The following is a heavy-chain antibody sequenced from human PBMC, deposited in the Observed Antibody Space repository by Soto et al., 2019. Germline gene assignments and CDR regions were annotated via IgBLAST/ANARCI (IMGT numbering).Heavy chain of an antibody. J-gene: IGHJ6*02. V-gene: IGHV1-69*12. D-gene: IGHD1-20*01. CDR1: GGTFSSYA. Sequence: QVQLVQSGAEVKKPGSSVKVSCKASGGTFSSYAISWVRQAPGQGLEWMGGIIPIFGTADYAQKFQGRVTITADEATSTAYMELTSLGSEDTAVYYCARGIAGNLSYYYGRDVWGQGTTVTVSS. CDR3: ARGIAGNLSYYYGRDV. CDR2: IIPIFGTA.